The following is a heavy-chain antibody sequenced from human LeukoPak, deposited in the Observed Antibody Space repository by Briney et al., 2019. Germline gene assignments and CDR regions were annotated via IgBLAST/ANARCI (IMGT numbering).Heavy chain of an antibody. CDR2: IWYDGSNK. D-gene: IGHD3-3*01. J-gene: IGHJ4*02. V-gene: IGHV3-33*01. CDR1: GFTFSSYG. Sequence: GGSLRLSCAASGFTFSSYGMHWVRQAPGKGLEWVAIIWYDGSNKYYADSVKGRFTVSRDNSKNTLYLQMNSLRAEDTAVYYCARDGSFWRGYPYYFDYWGQGTLVTVSS. CDR3: ARDGSFWRGYPYYFDY.